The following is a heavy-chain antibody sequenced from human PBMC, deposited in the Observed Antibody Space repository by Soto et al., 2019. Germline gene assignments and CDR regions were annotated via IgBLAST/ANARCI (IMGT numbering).Heavy chain of an antibody. CDR2: IMPIFAAP. Sequence: QVQLMQSGAEVKKPGSSVKVSCKASGGTISTNVISWVRQAPGQGLEWMGEIMPIFAAPNNAQKFQGRLTITPDTSTTTVYMELSSLTSEDTAVYFCATGARDCSGGSCYPDDWGQGTLVIVSS. D-gene: IGHD2-15*01. J-gene: IGHJ4*02. CDR1: GGTISTNV. V-gene: IGHV1-69*06. CDR3: ATGARDCSGGSCYPDD.